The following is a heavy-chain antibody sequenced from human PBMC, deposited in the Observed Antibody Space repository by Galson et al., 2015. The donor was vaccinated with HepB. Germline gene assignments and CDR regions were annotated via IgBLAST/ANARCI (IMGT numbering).Heavy chain of an antibody. V-gene: IGHV1-69*13. D-gene: IGHD6-19*01. J-gene: IGHJ4*02. CDR1: GGTFSSYA. Sequence: SVKVSCKASGGTFSSYAISWVRQAPGQGLEWMGGIIPIFGTANYAQKFQGRVTITADESTSTAYMELSSLRSEDTAVYYCARAAVAGTGFDYWGQGTLVTVSS. CDR3: ARAAVAGTGFDY. CDR2: IIPIFGTA.